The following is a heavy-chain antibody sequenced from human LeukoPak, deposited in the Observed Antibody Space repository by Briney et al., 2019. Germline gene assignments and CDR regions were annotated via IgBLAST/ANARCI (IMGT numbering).Heavy chain of an antibody. V-gene: IGHV1-18*01. CDR1: GYTFTSYG. D-gene: IGHD5-12*01. CDR3: ARVEGYSGYVGPFDY. CDR2: ISAYNGNT. J-gene: IGHJ4*02. Sequence: ASVKVSCKASGYTFTSYGISWVRQAPGQGLEWMGWISAYNGNTNYAQKLQGRVTMTTDTSTSTAYMELRSLRSDDTAVYYCARVEGYSGYVGPFDYWGQGTLVTVSS.